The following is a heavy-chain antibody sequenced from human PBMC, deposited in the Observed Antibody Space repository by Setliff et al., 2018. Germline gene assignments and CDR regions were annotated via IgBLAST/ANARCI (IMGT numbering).Heavy chain of an antibody. J-gene: IGHJ4*02. D-gene: IGHD3-10*01. V-gene: IGHV3-23*01. CDR2: ISSGFET. Sequence: GGSLRLSCAASGFAFSKYGMSWVRQAPGKGLEWVAGISSGFETAYADSVKGRFTISKDNSKNTLYLEMTSLRADDTAIYYCAKPGGWTWPLYYFDYWGQGTPVTVSS. CDR1: GFAFSKYG. CDR3: AKPGGWTWPLYYFDY.